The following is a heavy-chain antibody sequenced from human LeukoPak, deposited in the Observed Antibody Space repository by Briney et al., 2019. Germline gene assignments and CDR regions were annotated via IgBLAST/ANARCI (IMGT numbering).Heavy chain of an antibody. CDR1: GFTFSSYE. V-gene: IGHV3-48*03. D-gene: IGHD3-22*01. Sequence: GGSLRLSCAASGFTFSSYEMNWVRQAPGKGLEWVSYIDSVRGSSTNYAGSVEGRFTISRDNAKNSLYLQMNSLRAEDTAVYYCARGYDSSGYYYEEYYFDYWGQGTLVTVSS. CDR2: IDSVRGSST. CDR3: ARGYDSSGYYYEEYYFDY. J-gene: IGHJ4*02.